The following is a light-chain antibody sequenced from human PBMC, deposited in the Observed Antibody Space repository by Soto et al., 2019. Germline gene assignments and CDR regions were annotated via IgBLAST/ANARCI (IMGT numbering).Light chain of an antibody. J-gene: IGKJ4*01. CDR3: QQLNSYPQVT. CDR2: GAS. V-gene: IGKV1-9*01. CDR1: QGISSY. Sequence: QLTQSPSFLSASVGDRVTITCRASQGISSYLAWYQQKPGKAPNLLIYGASTLQSGVPSRFSGSGSGTEFTLTISSVQPEDFATYYCQQLNSYPQVTFGGGTKVEIK.